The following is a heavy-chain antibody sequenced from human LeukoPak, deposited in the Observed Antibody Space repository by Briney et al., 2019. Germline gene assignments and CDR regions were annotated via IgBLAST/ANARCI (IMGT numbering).Heavy chain of an antibody. CDR3: ARLLGYYDSSGYHNWFDP. CDR1: GGSISSSSYY. V-gene: IGHV4-39*01. J-gene: IGHJ5*02. Sequence: SETLSLTCTVSGGSISSSSYYWGWIRQPPGKGLEWIGSIYYSGSTYYNPSLKSRVTISVDTSKNQFSLKLGSVTAADTAVYYCARLLGYYDSSGYHNWFDPWGQGTLVTVSS. CDR2: IYYSGST. D-gene: IGHD3-22*01.